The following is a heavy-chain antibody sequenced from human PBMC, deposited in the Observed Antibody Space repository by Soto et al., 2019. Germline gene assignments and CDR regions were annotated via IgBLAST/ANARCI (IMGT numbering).Heavy chain of an antibody. CDR2: MNPNSGNT. J-gene: IGHJ6*02. CDR3: ASACTRSITIFGVVIVPWGMDV. CDR1: GYTFTSYD. Sequence: ASVKVSCKASGYTFTSYDINWVRQATGQGXEWMGWMNPNSGNTGYAQKFQGRVTMTRNTSISTAYMELSSPRSEDTAVYYCASACTRSITIFGVVIVPWGMDVWGQGTTVTVSS. D-gene: IGHD3-3*01. V-gene: IGHV1-8*01.